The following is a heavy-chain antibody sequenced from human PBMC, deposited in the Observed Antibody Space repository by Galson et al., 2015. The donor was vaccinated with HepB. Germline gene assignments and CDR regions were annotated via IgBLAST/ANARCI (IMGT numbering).Heavy chain of an antibody. D-gene: IGHD6-19*01. CDR2: ISGSGGST. J-gene: IGHJ4*02. V-gene: IGHV3-23*01. CDR3: AKGILRGEWLVGGVDY. CDR1: GFTFSSYA. Sequence: SLRLSCAASGFTFSSYAMSWVRQAPGKGLEWVSAISGSGGSTYYADSVKGRFTSSRDNSKNTLYLQMNSLRAEDTAVYYCAKGILRGEWLVGGVDYWGQGTLVTVSS.